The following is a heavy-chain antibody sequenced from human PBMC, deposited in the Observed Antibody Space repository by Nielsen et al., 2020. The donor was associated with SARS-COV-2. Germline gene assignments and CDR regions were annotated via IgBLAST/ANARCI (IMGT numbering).Heavy chain of an antibody. CDR1: GFTFDDYA. Sequence: GGSLRFSCAASGFTFDDYAMHWVRQAPGKGLEWVSGISWNSGSIGYADSVKGRFTISRDNAKNSLYLQMNSLRAEDTALYYCAKLTDGGYSGYDSNHAFDIWGQGTMVTVSS. CDR2: ISWNSGSI. CDR3: AKLTDGGYSGYDSNHAFDI. V-gene: IGHV3-9*01. J-gene: IGHJ3*02. D-gene: IGHD5-12*01.